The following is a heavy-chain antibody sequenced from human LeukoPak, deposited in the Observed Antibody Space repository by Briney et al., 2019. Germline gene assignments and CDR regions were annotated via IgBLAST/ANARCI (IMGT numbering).Heavy chain of an antibody. CDR2: ISSSSSYI. V-gene: IGHV3-21*01. D-gene: IGHD6-19*01. CDR3: ARDQRGWPGPFDY. CDR1: GFTFSSYA. J-gene: IGHJ4*02. Sequence: PGGSLRLSCAASGFTFSSYAMSWVRQAPGKGLEWVSSISSSSSYIYYADSVKGRFTISRDNAKNSLYLQMNSLRAEDTAVYYCARDQRGWPGPFDYWGQGTLVTVSS.